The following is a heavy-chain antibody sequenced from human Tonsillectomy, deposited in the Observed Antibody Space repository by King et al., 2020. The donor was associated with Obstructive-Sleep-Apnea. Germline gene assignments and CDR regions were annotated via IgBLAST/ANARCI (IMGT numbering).Heavy chain of an antibody. CDR1: GFSFSSYS. V-gene: IGHV3-48*04. CDR2: ISSSSRTI. D-gene: IGHD4-17*01. CDR3: ARDHFGDYSSLDY. Sequence: QLVQSGGGLVQPGGSLRLSCAASGFSFSSYSMNWVRQAPGKGLEWLSYISSSSRTIYYADSVNGRFTISRDNAKNSLFLQMNSLRAEDTAVYYCARDHFGDYSSLDYWGQGTLVTVSS. J-gene: IGHJ4*02.